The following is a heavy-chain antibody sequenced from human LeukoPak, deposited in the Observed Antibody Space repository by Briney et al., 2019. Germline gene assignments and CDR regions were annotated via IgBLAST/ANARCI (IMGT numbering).Heavy chain of an antibody. D-gene: IGHD3-16*01. CDR2: IYHSGST. Sequence: PSETLSLTCTVSGYSISSGSYWGWIRQPPGKGLEWIGSIYHSGSTYYNPSLKSRVTISVDTSKNQFSLKLSSVTAADTAVYYCARDRGGGAEYDYWGQGTLVTVSS. CDR1: GYSISSGSY. J-gene: IGHJ4*02. V-gene: IGHV4-38-2*02. CDR3: ARDRGGGAEYDY.